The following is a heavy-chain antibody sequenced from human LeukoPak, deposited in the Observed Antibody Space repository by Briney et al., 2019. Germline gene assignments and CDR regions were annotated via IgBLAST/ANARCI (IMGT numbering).Heavy chain of an antibody. CDR2: SIPIFGTA. Sequence: EASVKVSCKASGGTFSSYAISWVRQAPGQGLEWMGGSIPIFGTANYAQKFQDRVTITTGESTSTAYMELSSLRSEDTAVYYCARWAAAGIRGISSVNFDYWGEGTLVTVSS. CDR1: GGTFSSYA. D-gene: IGHD6-13*01. J-gene: IGHJ4*02. CDR3: ARWAAAGIRGISSVNFDY. V-gene: IGHV1-69*05.